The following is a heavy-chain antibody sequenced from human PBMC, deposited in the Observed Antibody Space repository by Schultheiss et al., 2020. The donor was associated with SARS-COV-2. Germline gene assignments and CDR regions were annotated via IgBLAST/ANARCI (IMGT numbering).Heavy chain of an antibody. Sequence: ASVKVSCKVSGYTLTELSMHWVRQAPGQGLEWMGWINPNSGGTNYAQKFQGRVTMTRDTSISTAYMELSRLRSDDTSVYYCAKAGWLVHSNFDYWGQGTLVTVSS. J-gene: IGHJ4*02. V-gene: IGHV1-2*02. CDR1: GYTLTELS. D-gene: IGHD6-19*01. CDR3: AKAGWLVHSNFDY. CDR2: INPNSGGT.